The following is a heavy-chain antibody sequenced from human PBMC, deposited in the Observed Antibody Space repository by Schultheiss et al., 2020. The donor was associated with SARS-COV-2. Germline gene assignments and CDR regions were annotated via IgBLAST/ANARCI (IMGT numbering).Heavy chain of an antibody. Sequence: GGSLRLSCAASGFTFSNAWMSWVRQAPGKGLEWVSYISSTGSTIYYADSVKGRFTISRDNSKNTLYLQMNSLRAEDTAVYYCARGEGSSWTKYYYYYYGMDVWGQGTTVTVSS. V-gene: IGHV3-48*01. CDR2: ISSTGSTI. J-gene: IGHJ6*02. CDR3: ARGEGSSWTKYYYYYYGMDV. D-gene: IGHD6-13*01. CDR1: GFTFSNAW.